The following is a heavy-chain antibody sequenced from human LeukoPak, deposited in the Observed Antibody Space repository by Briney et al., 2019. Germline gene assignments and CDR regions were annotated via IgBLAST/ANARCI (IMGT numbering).Heavy chain of an antibody. CDR2: ISSSSSTI. J-gene: IGHJ4*02. D-gene: IGHD1-26*01. CDR1: GFTFSSYS. Sequence: GRSLRLSCAASGFTFSSYSMNWVRQAPGKGLEWVSDISSSSSTIYYADSVKGRFTISRDNAKNSLYLQMNSLRAEDTAVYYCARDLSGSYTPYYFDYWGQGTLVTVSS. V-gene: IGHV3-48*01. CDR3: ARDLSGSYTPYYFDY.